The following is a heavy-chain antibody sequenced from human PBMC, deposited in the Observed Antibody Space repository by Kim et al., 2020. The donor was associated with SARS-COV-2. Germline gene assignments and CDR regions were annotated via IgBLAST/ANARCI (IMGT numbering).Heavy chain of an antibody. CDR1: GFTVSSNY. CDR2: IYSGGST. V-gene: IGHV3-53*01. D-gene: IGHD3-22*01. J-gene: IGHJ5*02. Sequence: GGSLRLSCAASGFTVSSNYMSWARQAPGKGLEWVSVIYSGGSTYYADSVKGRFIISRDNSKNTLYLQMNSLRAEDTAVYYCARVDSSGYFNWFDPWGQGTLVTVSS. CDR3: ARVDSSGYFNWFDP.